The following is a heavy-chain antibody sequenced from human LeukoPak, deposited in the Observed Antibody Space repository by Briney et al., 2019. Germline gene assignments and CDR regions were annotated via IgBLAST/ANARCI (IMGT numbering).Heavy chain of an antibody. CDR1: GGCISSSSYY. V-gene: IGHV4-39*01. CDR2: IYYSGST. CDR3: ARNPSGGRGDY. Sequence: PSETLSLTCTVSGGCISSSSYYWGWIRQPPGKGLEWIGSIYYSGSTYYNPSLKSRVTISVDTSKNQFSLKLSSVTAADTAVYYCARNPSGGRGDYWGQGTLATVSS. D-gene: IGHD1-26*01. J-gene: IGHJ4*02.